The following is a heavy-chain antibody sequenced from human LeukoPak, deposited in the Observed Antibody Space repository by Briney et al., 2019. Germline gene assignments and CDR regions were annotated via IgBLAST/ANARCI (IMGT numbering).Heavy chain of an antibody. Sequence: PSETLSLTCTVSGDSISSGSHYWSWIRQPAGKALEWIGRIYTSGSTNYNPSLKSRVTMSVDTSKNQFSLKLSSVTAADTAVYYCARDGAGDYGSGSYRYYFDYWGQGTLVTVSS. J-gene: IGHJ4*02. CDR2: IYTSGST. D-gene: IGHD3-10*01. CDR3: ARDGAGDYGSGSYRYYFDY. CDR1: GDSISSGSHY. V-gene: IGHV4-61*02.